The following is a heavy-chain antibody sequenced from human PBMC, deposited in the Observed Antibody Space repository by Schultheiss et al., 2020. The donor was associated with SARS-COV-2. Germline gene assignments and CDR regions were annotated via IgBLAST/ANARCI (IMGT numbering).Heavy chain of an antibody. CDR1: GGSISSYY. V-gene: IGHV4-59*01. Sequence: SETLSLTCTVSGGSISSYYWSWIRQPPGKGLEWIGSIYYSGSTYYNPSLKSRVTISVDTSKNQFSLKLSSVTAADTAVYYCARVLPAAIYYYGMDVWGQGTTVTVSS. D-gene: IGHD2-2*01. CDR3: ARVLPAAIYYYGMDV. CDR2: IYYSGST. J-gene: IGHJ6*02.